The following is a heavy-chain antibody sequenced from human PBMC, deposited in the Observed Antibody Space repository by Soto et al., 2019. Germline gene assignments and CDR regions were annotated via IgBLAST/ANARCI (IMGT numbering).Heavy chain of an antibody. CDR1: GFTFSSYS. D-gene: IGHD3-16*01. CDR3: ARDRTFGYYYYGMDV. J-gene: IGHJ6*02. V-gene: IGHV3-48*02. Sequence: GESLKISCAASGFTFSSYSMNWVRQAPGKGLEWVSYISSSSSTIYYADSVKGRFTISRDNAKNSLYLQMNSLRDEDTAVYYCARDRTFGYYYYGMDVWGQGTTVTVSS. CDR2: ISSSSSTI.